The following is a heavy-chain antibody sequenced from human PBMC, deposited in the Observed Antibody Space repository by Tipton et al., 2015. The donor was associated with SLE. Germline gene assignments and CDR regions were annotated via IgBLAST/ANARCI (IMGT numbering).Heavy chain of an antibody. V-gene: IGHV4-61*02. CDR2: IHPSGST. Sequence: TLSLTCTVSGGSISSGDHHWSWLRQPAGKGLEWIGRIHPSGSTNYNPSLRSRVTISVDTSKNQFSLELSSVTAADTAVYYCARRPDDDYRTLDGAFDIWGQGTMVTVSS. CDR1: GGSISSGDHH. J-gene: IGHJ3*02. CDR3: ARRPDDDYRTLDGAFDI. D-gene: IGHD4-11*01.